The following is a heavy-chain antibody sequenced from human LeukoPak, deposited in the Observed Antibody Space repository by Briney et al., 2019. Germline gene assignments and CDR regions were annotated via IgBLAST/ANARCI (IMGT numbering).Heavy chain of an antibody. CDR3: ASLRRRAFDI. V-gene: IGHV4-39*07. CDR1: GGSISSSSYH. CDR2: FNHSGST. D-gene: IGHD3-3*01. Sequence: SETLSLTCTYSGGSISSSSYHWGWIRQPPGKGLEWIGEFNHSGSTNYNPSLKSRVTISVDTSKNQFSLKLSSVTAADTAVYYCASLRRRAFDIWGQGTMVTVSS. J-gene: IGHJ3*02.